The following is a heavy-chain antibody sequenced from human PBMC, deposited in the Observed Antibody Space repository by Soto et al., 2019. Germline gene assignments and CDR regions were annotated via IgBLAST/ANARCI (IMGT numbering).Heavy chain of an antibody. D-gene: IGHD3-22*01. Sequence: QVQLVQSGAEVKEPGSSVKVSCKASGGTFSTYPVNWVRQAPGQGLEWMGRIIPALGLATYAQHFQGRVSITEDKSTNTAYMELSSLRSEDTAVYYCARDRSTYYYDASGFTPFNYWGQGTLVSVSS. V-gene: IGHV1-69*04. CDR1: GGTFSTYP. CDR3: ARDRSTYYYDASGFTPFNY. CDR2: IIPALGLA. J-gene: IGHJ4*02.